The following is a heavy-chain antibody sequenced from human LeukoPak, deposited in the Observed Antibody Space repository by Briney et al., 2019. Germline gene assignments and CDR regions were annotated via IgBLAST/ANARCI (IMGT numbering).Heavy chain of an antibody. CDR2: ISAYNGNT. Sequence: ASVKVSCKASGYTFTSYGISWVRQAPGQGLEWMGWISAYNGNTNYAQKLRGRVTMTTDTSTSTAYMELRSLRSDDTAVYYCARELSGSYSGFWFDPWGQGTLVTVSS. D-gene: IGHD1-26*01. CDR1: GYTFTSYG. CDR3: ARELSGSYSGFWFDP. J-gene: IGHJ5*02. V-gene: IGHV1-18*01.